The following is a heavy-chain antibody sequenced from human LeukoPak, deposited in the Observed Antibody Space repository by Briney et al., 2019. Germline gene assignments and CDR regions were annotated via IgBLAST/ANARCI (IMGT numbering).Heavy chain of an antibody. D-gene: IGHD5-12*01. J-gene: IGHJ4*02. CDR1: GFIFSNHY. Sequence: GGSLRLSCTTSGFIFSNHYMNWIRQAPGKGLEWVSYISSSGSIIYYADSVKGRFTISRDNAKNSLYLQVNSLRAEDTAVYYCARRRGYSGYDWGYWGQGTLVTVSS. CDR2: ISSSGSII. CDR3: ARRRGYSGYDWGY. V-gene: IGHV3-11*04.